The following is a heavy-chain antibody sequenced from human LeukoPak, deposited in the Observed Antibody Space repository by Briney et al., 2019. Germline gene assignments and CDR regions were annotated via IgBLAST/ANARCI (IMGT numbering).Heavy chain of an antibody. V-gene: IGHV1-18*01. CDR2: ISAYNGNT. CDR3: ARGGNYFRFDP. CDR1: GCTFTNYI. J-gene: IGHJ5*02. D-gene: IGHD1-26*01. Sequence: ASGKVSCKASGCTFTNYIISWVRQAPGQGLEWMGWISAYNGNTNYAQKLQGRVTMTTDTSTATAYMELRSLRSDDTTVYYCARGGNYFRFDPWGQGTLVTVSS.